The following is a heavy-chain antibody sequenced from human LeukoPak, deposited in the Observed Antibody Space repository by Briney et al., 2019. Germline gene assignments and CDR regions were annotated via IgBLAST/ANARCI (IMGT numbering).Heavy chain of an antibody. CDR3: ARAFGNYDILTGYYYGMDV. D-gene: IGHD3-9*01. V-gene: IGHV3-21*01. CDR2: ISSTSSYI. CDR1: GFTFSSYS. Sequence: GGSLRLSCAASGFTFSSYSMNWVRQAPGKELEWVSAISSTSSYIYYADSVKGRFTISKDNAKNSLYLQMNSLRAEDTAVYYCARAFGNYDILTGYYYGMDVWGQGTTVTVSS. J-gene: IGHJ6*02.